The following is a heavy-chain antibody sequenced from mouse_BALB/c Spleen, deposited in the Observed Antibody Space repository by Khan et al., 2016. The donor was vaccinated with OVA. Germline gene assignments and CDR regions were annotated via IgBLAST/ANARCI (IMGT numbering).Heavy chain of an antibody. CDR3: RRNYGDDYFDY. D-gene: IGHD1-2*01. CDR1: GYTLTRYY. Sequence: QVQLQQPGAELVKPGASVKLSCKASGYTLTRYYMYWVKQRPGQGLEWIGGINPGNGGTNFNEKFKNKATLTVDKSSTTVYMQLSSLTSEDSAVYYCRRNYGDDYFDYWGQGTTLTVSS. J-gene: IGHJ2*01. CDR2: INPGNGGT. V-gene: IGHV1S81*02.